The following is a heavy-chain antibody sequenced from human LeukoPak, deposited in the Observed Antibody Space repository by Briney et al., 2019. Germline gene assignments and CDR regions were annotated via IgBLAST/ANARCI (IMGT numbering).Heavy chain of an antibody. CDR1: GYTFTTYD. CDR2: MNPNSANT. Sequence: ASVKVSCKASGYTFTTYDINWVRQVTGQGLEWMGWMNPNSANTGYAQKFQGRVTITRNTSISTAYMELNSLRSDDTAVYYCARARLVRGPVTPLYYFDYWGQGVLVTVSS. J-gene: IGHJ4*02. CDR3: ARARLVRGPVTPLYYFDY. V-gene: IGHV1-8*01. D-gene: IGHD2-8*02.